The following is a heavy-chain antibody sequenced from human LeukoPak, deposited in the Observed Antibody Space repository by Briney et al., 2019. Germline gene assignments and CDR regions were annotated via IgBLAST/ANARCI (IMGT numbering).Heavy chain of an antibody. CDR1: GYTFTGYV. Sequence: ASVKVSCKASGYTFTGYVVHWVRQAPGQGLEWMGWINPNSGGTNYAQKFQGRVTMTRDTSISTAYMELSRLRSDDTAVYYCARAYGIRFLEWLPNDYWGQGTLVTVSS. V-gene: IGHV1-2*02. CDR3: ARAYGIRFLEWLPNDY. J-gene: IGHJ4*02. D-gene: IGHD3-3*01. CDR2: INPNSGGT.